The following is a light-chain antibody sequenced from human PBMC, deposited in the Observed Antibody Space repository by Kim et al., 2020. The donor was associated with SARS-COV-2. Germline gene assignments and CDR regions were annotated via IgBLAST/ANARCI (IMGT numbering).Light chain of an antibody. J-gene: IGKJ2*01. Sequence: AIRMTQSPSSLSASTGDRVTITCRASQGISSYLAWYQQKPGKAPKLLIYAASTLQSGVPSRFSGSGSGTDFTLTISCLQSEDFATYYCQQYYSYPYTCGQGNKLEI. CDR1: QGISSY. CDR2: AAS. V-gene: IGKV1-8*01. CDR3: QQYYSYPYT.